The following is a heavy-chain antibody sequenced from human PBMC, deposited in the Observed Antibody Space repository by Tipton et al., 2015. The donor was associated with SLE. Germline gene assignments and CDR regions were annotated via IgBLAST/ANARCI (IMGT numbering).Heavy chain of an antibody. V-gene: IGHV4-38-2*02. CDR3: ARDGAARGDSDY. Sequence: TLSLTCTVSGYSISSGYYWGWIRQPPGKGLEWIGSIYHSGSTYYNPSLKSRVTISVDTSKNQFSLKLSSVTAADTAVYYCARDGAARGDSDYWGQGTLVTVSS. CDR2: IYHSGST. D-gene: IGHD6-6*01. J-gene: IGHJ4*02. CDR1: GYSISSGYY.